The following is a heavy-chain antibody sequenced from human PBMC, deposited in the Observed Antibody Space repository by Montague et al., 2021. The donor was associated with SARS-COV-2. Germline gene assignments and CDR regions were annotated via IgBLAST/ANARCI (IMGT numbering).Heavy chain of an antibody. CDR2: IYYSGRT. CDR1: GGSISSSSYY. D-gene: IGHD3-22*01. Sequence: SETLSLTCTVSGGSISSSSYYWGGIRQPSGKGLEWIGSIYYSGRTYYNPSLKSRVTIYVDTSKNQFSLKLSSVTAADTAVYYCASPTYYYDSSGSDAFDILGQGTLITVSS. CDR3: ASPTYYYDSSGSDAFDI. J-gene: IGHJ3*02. V-gene: IGHV4-39*01.